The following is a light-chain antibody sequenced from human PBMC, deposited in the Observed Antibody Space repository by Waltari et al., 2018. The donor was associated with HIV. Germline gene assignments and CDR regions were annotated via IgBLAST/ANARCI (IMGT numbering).Light chain of an antibody. CDR3: SSFANRDGFYVL. CDR2: EVT. CDR1: NSDIGTYDY. V-gene: IGLV2-8*01. Sequence: QSALTQPPSASGSPGQSVTLSCTGTNSDIGTYDYVSWSQHHPGKAPKLVISEVTKRPSGVSDRFSGSKSGNTAFLTVSGLQAEDEADYYCSSFANRDGFYVLFGGGTRLTVL. J-gene: IGLJ2*01.